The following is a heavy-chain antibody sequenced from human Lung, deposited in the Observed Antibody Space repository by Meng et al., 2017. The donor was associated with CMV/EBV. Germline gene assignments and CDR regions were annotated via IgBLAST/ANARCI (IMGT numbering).Heavy chain of an antibody. J-gene: IGHJ4*02. CDR3: ARGKQDAWELLAY. CDR2: IDDSGST. Sequence: QGPVQGSGPGMGKPSGTLSLTCGVSGVSISSNIRWTWVRQPPGKGLEWIGDIDDSGSTNYNPSLNSRISISLDKSKNHFSLKVNSVTAADTAVYYCARGKQDAWELLAYWGQGALVTVSS. V-gene: IGHV4-4*02. D-gene: IGHD1-26*01. CDR1: GVSISSNIR.